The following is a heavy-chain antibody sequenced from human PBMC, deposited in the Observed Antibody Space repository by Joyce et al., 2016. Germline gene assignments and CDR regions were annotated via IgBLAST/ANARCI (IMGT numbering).Heavy chain of an antibody. CDR1: GFTFSNYG. CDR2: ISYDGSNK. CDR3: ARALGRDSYSCHDY. D-gene: IGHD5-24*01. Sequence: QVQLVESGGGVVQPGRSLRLSCAASGFTFSNYGMHWVRQAPGKGLEWVAVISYDGSNKYYVDSVKGRFTISRDNSKNTLYLQMNSLRPEDTAVYYCARALGRDSYSCHDYWGQGTLVTVSS. V-gene: IGHV3-30*03. J-gene: IGHJ4*02.